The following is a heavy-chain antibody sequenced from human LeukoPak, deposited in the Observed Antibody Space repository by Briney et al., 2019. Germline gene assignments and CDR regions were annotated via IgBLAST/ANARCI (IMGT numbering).Heavy chain of an antibody. D-gene: IGHD2-21*01. V-gene: IGHV3-23*01. CDR1: GFAFNTYA. CDR3: AEVPPSYCGGESCRIDY. CDR2: ISSSGSDT. Sequence: PGGSLRLSCAASGFAFNTYAMSWVRQTLEKGLEWVSTISSSGSDTYYVDSVRGRFWISRDNSKNTLYLQMNSLRAEDTATYYCAEVPPSYCGGESCRIDYWGQGTLVTVSS. J-gene: IGHJ4*02.